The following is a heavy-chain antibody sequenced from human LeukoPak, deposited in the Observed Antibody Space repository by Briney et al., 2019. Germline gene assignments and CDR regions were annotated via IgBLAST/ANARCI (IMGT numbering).Heavy chain of an antibody. Sequence: GGSLRLSCAASGFTFSSYGMHWVRQAPGKGLQWVAFIRYDGSNNYYADSVKGRFTISRDNSKNSLYLQMNSLRGEDTAVYYCAKSTRERREEYLYHYYMDVWGKGTTVTVSS. CDR1: GFTFSSYG. V-gene: IGHV3-30*02. CDR3: AKSTRERREEYLYHYYMDV. J-gene: IGHJ6*03. CDR2: IRYDGSNN. D-gene: IGHD1-1*01.